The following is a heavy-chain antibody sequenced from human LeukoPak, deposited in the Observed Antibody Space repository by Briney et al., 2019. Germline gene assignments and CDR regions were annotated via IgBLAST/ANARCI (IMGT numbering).Heavy chain of an antibody. CDR1: GFIFSSSA. CDR2: ISDSGGST. Sequence: SGGSLRLSCTASGFIFSSSAMTWVRQAPGKWLEWVSAISDSGGSTVYADSVRGRLTISRDNSKNTLYIQMSSLRDEDTAIYYCTKGGSYAPLDYWGQGTLVTVSS. D-gene: IGHD1-26*01. CDR3: TKGGSYAPLDY. V-gene: IGHV3-23*01. J-gene: IGHJ4*02.